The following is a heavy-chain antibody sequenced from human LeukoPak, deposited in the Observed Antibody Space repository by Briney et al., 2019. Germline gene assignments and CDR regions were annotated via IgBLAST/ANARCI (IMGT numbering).Heavy chain of an antibody. Sequence: GGSLRLSCAASGFTFSSYSMNWVRQAPGKGLEWVSSISSSSSYIYYADSVKGRFTISRDNAKNSMYLQMNSLRSEDTAVYYCAAFDNYYDSSGYDGWGQGTLVTVSS. CDR2: ISSSSSYI. J-gene: IGHJ4*02. D-gene: IGHD3-22*01. CDR3: AAFDNYYDSSGYDG. V-gene: IGHV3-21*04. CDR1: GFTFSSYS.